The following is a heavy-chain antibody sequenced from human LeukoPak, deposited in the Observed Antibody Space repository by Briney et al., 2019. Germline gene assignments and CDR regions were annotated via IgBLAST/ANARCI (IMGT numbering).Heavy chain of an antibody. CDR3: ARGAVFTIFGVVSSDAFDI. J-gene: IGHJ3*02. CDR1: GYTFTSYD. Sequence: ASVKVSCKASGYTFTSYDINWVRQATGQGLEWMGWMNPNSSNTGYAQKFQGRVTMTRNTSISTAYMELSSLRSEDTAVYYCARGAVFTIFGVVSSDAFDIWGQGTMVTVSS. V-gene: IGHV1-8*01. CDR2: MNPNSSNT. D-gene: IGHD3-3*01.